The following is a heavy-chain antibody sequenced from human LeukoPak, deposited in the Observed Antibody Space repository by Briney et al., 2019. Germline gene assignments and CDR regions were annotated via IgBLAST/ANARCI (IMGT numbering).Heavy chain of an antibody. D-gene: IGHD5-18*01. V-gene: IGHV4-59*12. CDR1: GGSISSYY. J-gene: IGHJ4*02. CDR3: ARGPDTAMVPGRFFDY. Sequence: PSETLSLTCTVSGGSISSYYWSWIRQPPGKGLEWIGYIYYSGSTNYNPSLKSRVTISVDTSKNQFSLKLSSVTAADTAVYYCARGPDTAMVPGRFFDYWGQGTLVTVSS. CDR2: IYYSGST.